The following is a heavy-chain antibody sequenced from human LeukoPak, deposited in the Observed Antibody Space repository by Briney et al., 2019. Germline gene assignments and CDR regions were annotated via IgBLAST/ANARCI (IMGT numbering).Heavy chain of an antibody. CDR1: GGSCSGYY. CDR2: INHSGST. Sequence: KTSETLSLTCAVYGGSCSGYYGSWIRQPPGKWLEWIGEINHSGSTNFNPALKARVTISVDTSKTQFSLKLSSVAAADPAVDYCARALGIVVVPAASDAFDIWGQGTMVTVSS. V-gene: IGHV4-34*01. J-gene: IGHJ3*02. CDR3: ARALGIVVVPAASDAFDI. D-gene: IGHD2-2*03.